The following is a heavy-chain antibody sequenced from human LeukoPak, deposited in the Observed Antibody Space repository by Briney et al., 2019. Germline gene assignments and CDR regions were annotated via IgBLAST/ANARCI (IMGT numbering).Heavy chain of an antibody. CDR2: ISSSGSTI. D-gene: IGHD6-13*01. CDR3: ARFPGYSSSWYEGY. V-gene: IGHV3-11*04. Sequence: GGSLRLSCAASGFTFSDYYMSWIRQAPGKGLGWVSYISSSGSTIYYADSVKGRFTISRDNAKNSLYLQMNSLRAEDTAVYYCARFPGYSSSWYEGYWGQGTLVTVSS. J-gene: IGHJ4*02. CDR1: GFTFSDYY.